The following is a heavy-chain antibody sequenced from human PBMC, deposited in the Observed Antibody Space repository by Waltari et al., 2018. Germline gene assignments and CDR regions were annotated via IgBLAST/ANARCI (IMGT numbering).Heavy chain of an antibody. CDR1: GGSISSGSYY. CDR3: ARRGQTTVSYYFDY. D-gene: IGHD4-4*01. Sequence: QVQLQESGPGLVKPSQTLSLTCTVSGGSISSGSYYWSWIRQPAGKGLEWIGRIYTSGSTNYNPSLKSRVTISVDTSKNQFSLRLTSVTAADTAVYYCARRGQTTVSYYFDYWGQGTLVTVSS. CDR2: IYTSGST. J-gene: IGHJ4*02. V-gene: IGHV4-61*02.